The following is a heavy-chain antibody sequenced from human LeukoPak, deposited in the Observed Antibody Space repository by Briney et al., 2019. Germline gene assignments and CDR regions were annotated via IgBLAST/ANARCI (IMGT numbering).Heavy chain of an antibody. D-gene: IGHD3-16*01. J-gene: IGHJ4*02. CDR1: GFRFSNYW. Sequence: GGSLRLSCAASGFRFSNYWMNWVRQAPEKGLEWVANINPEGSQNRYVDSVNGRFTVSRDNARNSLYLDMDSLTADDSAIYYCAAWGESSSNYRGQGIQVTVSS. V-gene: IGHV3-7*01. CDR2: INPEGSQN. CDR3: AAWGESSSNY.